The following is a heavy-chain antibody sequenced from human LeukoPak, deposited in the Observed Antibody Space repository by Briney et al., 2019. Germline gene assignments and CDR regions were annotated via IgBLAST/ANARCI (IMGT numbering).Heavy chain of an antibody. V-gene: IGHV3-33*08. CDR2: IWYDGSNK. Sequence: PGGSLRLSCAASRFTFSSYAMSWVRQAPGKGLEWVAVIWYDGSNKYYADSVKGRFTISRDNSKNTLYLQMNSLRAEDTAVYYCARGHDYGDRNFDYWGQGTLVTVSS. CDR3: ARGHDYGDRNFDY. J-gene: IGHJ4*02. CDR1: RFTFSSYA. D-gene: IGHD4-17*01.